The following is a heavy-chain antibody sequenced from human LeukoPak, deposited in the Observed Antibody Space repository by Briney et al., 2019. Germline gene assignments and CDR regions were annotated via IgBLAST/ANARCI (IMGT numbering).Heavy chain of an antibody. CDR1: GGSISSSTYY. CDR2: ITYSGST. D-gene: IGHD1-26*01. J-gene: IGHJ4*02. CDR3: ARQGVGATDC. Sequence: PSETLSLTCTVSGGSISSSTYYWAWLRQSPGKGLEWIGSITYSGSTYYNPSLESRVTISVDTSKNQFSLRLISVTAVDTAVYYCARQGVGATDCWGQGTLVTVSS. V-gene: IGHV4-39*01.